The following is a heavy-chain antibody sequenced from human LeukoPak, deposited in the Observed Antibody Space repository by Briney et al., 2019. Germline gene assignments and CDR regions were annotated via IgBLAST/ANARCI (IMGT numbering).Heavy chain of an antibody. CDR1: GGTFSSYA. J-gene: IGHJ4*02. V-gene: IGHV1-69*04. CDR2: IIPILGIA. Sequence: GASVKVSCKASGGTFSSYAISWVRQAPGQGLEWMGRIIPILGIANYAQKFQGRVTITADKSTSTAYMELSSLRSEDTAVYYCANRDGSVSDYYGSGSYYTPFDYWGQGTLVTVSS. CDR3: ANRDGSVSDYYGSGSYYTPFDY. D-gene: IGHD3-10*01.